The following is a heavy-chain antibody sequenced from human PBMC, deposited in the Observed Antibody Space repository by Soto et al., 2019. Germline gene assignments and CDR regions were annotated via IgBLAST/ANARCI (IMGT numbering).Heavy chain of an antibody. V-gene: IGHV3-64*01. Sequence: GGSLRLSCAASGFTFSSYAMHWVRQAPGKGLEYVSAISSNGGSTYYANSVKGRFTISRDNSKNTLYLQMGSLRAEDMAVYYCARDLLSRSPGSPWVYWAQGTLVTVSS. J-gene: IGHJ1*01. D-gene: IGHD3-10*01. CDR1: GFTFSSYA. CDR2: ISSNGGST. CDR3: ARDLLSRSPGSPWVY.